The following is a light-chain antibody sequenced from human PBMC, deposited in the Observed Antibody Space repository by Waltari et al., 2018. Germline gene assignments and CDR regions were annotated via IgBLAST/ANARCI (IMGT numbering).Light chain of an antibody. J-gene: IGKJ4*01. CDR2: DAS. Sequence: EIVLTQSPATLSLSPGERATPSCRASQGVSSYLAWYQQKPGKAPRLLIYDASTRATGIPARFSGSGPGTDFTLTISSLEPEDFAVYYCQQRSNWLTFGGGTKVEIK. CDR1: QGVSSY. V-gene: IGKV3D-11*01. CDR3: QQRSNWLT.